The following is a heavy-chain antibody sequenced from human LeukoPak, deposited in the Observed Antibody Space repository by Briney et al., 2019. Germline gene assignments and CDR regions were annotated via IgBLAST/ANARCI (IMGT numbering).Heavy chain of an antibody. J-gene: IGHJ4*02. CDR1: GYTFTGYY. CDR2: INPNSGDT. D-gene: IGHD1-26*01. V-gene: IGHV1-2*02. Sequence: GASVKVSCKASGYTFTGYYMHWVRQAPGQGLEWMGWINPNSGDTNYAQKFQGRVTMTRDTSISTAYMELSRQRSDDTAVYYCARVVGATNFDYWGQGTLVTVSS. CDR3: ARVVGATNFDY.